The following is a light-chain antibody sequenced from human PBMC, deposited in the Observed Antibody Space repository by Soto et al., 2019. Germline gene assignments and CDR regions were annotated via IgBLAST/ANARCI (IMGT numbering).Light chain of an antibody. CDR1: QSISGY. J-gene: IGKJ2*01. V-gene: IGKV1-39*01. CDR2: GAS. Sequence: DIQMTQSPSSLSASVGDRVTITCQASQSISGYLNWYQQKPGKAPKLLIYGASTLQSGVPPRFSGSGSGTDFTLTISSLQPEDFATYYCQQSYNTPYTFGQGTKLEIK. CDR3: QQSYNTPYT.